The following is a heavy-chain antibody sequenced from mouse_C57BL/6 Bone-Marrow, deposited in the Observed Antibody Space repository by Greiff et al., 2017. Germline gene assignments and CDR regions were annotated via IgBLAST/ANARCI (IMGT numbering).Heavy chain of an antibody. J-gene: IGHJ3*01. CDR3: TYPAYYSSWFAY. V-gene: IGHV14-1*01. Sequence: EVKVVESGAELVRPGASVKLSCTASGFNIKDYSMHWVKQRPEQGLEWIGRIDPEDGDTEYAPKFQGKVTMTADTSSNTAYLQLSSLTSEDTAVYYCTYPAYYSSWFAYWGQGTLVTVSA. CDR1: GFNIKDYS. D-gene: IGHD2-12*01. CDR2: IDPEDGDT.